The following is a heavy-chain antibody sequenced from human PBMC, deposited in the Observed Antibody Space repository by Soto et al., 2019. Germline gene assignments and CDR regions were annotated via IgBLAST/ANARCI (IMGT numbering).Heavy chain of an antibody. CDR2: ISWNSGSI. CDR1: GFTFDDYA. Sequence: EVQLVESGGGLVQPGRSLRLSCAASGFTFDDYAMHWVRQAPGKGLEWVSGISWNSGSIGYADSVKGRFTISRDNAKNSLYLQMNSLRAEDTALYYCAKDIMSGDQWNYFDYWGQGTLVTVSS. CDR3: AKDIMSGDQWNYFDY. V-gene: IGHV3-9*01. J-gene: IGHJ4*02. D-gene: IGHD7-27*01.